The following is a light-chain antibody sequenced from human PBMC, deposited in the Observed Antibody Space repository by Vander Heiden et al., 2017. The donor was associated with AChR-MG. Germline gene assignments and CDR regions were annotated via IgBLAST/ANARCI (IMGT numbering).Light chain of an antibody. J-gene: IGLJ1*01. Sequence: QAVVTQEPSLAVSPGGTVTLTCDSSTGTLTNTHFSYWFQQRPGQAPRPLIFDTNNTSSWTPTRFSGSLLGGKAALTLTGARPEDEADYYCLLSFHARGVFGTGTRVTVL. V-gene: IGLV7-46*01. CDR2: DTN. CDR1: TGTLTNTHF. CDR3: LLSFHARGV.